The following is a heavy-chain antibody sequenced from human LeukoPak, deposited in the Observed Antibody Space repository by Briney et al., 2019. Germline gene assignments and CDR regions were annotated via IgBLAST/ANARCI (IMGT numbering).Heavy chain of an antibody. J-gene: IGHJ4*02. D-gene: IGHD3-10*01. CDR2: ISYDGSNK. V-gene: IGHV3-30*18. CDR3: AKAVYYGSGSLGGFDY. Sequence: GRSLRLSCAASGFTFSSYGMHWVRQAPGKGLEWVAVISYDGSNKYYADSVKGRFTISRDNSKNTLYLQMNSLRAEDTAAYYCAKAVYYGSGSLGGFDYWGQGTLVTVSS. CDR1: GFTFSSYG.